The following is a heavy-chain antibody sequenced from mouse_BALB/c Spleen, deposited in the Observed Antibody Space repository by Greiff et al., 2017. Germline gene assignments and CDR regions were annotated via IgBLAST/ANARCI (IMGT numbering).Heavy chain of an antibody. CDR2: IYPGNSDT. J-gene: IGHJ4*01. D-gene: IGHD3-2*02. V-gene: IGHV1-5*01. CDR1: GYTFTSYW. CDR3: TRSGKPLYAMDY. Sequence: VQLQQSGTVLARPGASVKMSCKASGYTFTSYWMHWVKQRPGQGLEWIGAIYPGNSDTSYNQKFKGKAKLSAVTSTSTAYMELSSLTNEDSAVYYCTRSGKPLYAMDYWGQGTSVTVSA.